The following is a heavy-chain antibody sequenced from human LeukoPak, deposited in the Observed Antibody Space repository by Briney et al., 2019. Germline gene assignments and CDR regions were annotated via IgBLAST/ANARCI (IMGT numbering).Heavy chain of an antibody. CDR3: ARASSSEAYYFDS. Sequence: GGSLRLSCAASGFTFSSYSMNWVRQAPGKGLEWVSIIYSGGSTFHTDSVKGRFTISRDNSKNTLYLQMNGLRAEDTAVYYCARASSSEAYYFDSWGQGTLVTVSS. D-gene: IGHD3-10*01. CDR1: GFTFSSYS. V-gene: IGHV3-66*01. J-gene: IGHJ4*02. CDR2: IYSGGST.